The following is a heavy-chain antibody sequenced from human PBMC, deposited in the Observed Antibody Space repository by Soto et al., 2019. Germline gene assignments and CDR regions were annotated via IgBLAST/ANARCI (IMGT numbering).Heavy chain of an antibody. CDR1: VYTFTYYY. D-gene: IGHD5-18*01. CDR2: MNPKSGGA. Sequence: GXSGKVSCKSSVYTFTYYYTHWVRQAPGQGLEWMGWMNPKSGGAYFAQKFQGRVTLTRDTSIGTAYIEVNSLTSGDTAVYFCTRENIENSDGLYDAFDIWGQGKTVTVS. CDR3: TRENIENSDGLYDAFDI. J-gene: IGHJ3*02. V-gene: IGHV1-2*02.